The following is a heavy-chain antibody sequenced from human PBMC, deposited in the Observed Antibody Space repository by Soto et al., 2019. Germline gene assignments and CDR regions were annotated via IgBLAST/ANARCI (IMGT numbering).Heavy chain of an antibody. J-gene: IGHJ4*02. CDR3: ASGRPLRPLGD. V-gene: IGHV4-39*01. CDR1: GDSIGSRSYY. Sequence: QLHLQESGPGLVKPSETLSLTCTVSGDSIGSRSYYWDWIRQSPGGGLEWIGHAYSTGATYYNPSLKSRVTMSIDTSKKQFSLIVTSVTAADTAIYYCASGRPLRPLGDWGQGALVTVSS. D-gene: IGHD2-21*01. CDR2: AYSTGAT.